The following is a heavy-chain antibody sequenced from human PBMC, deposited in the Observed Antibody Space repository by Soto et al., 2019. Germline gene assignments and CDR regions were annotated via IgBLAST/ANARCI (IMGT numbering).Heavy chain of an antibody. CDR2: ISYDGSNK. V-gene: IGHV3-30*18. J-gene: IGHJ3*02. Sequence: PGGSLRLSCAASGFTFSSYGMHWVRQAPGKGLEWVAVISYDGSNKYYADSVKGRFTISRDNSKNTLYLQMNSLRAEDTAVYYCAKIELHWGSGPSDAFDIWGQGTMVTVSS. CDR3: AKIELHWGSGPSDAFDI. D-gene: IGHD3-16*01. CDR1: GFTFSSYG.